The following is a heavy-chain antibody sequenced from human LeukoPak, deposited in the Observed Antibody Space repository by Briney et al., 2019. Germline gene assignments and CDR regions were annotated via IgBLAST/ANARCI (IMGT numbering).Heavy chain of an antibody. D-gene: IGHD3-22*01. CDR2: ISSSSSNT. CDR3: AKGYYSPFDY. CDR1: GFTFRSYS. V-gene: IGHV3-21*04. J-gene: IGHJ4*02. Sequence: GGSLRLSCAASGFTFRSYSMNWVRQAPGKGLEWVSFISSSSSNTYYADSVKGRFTISRDNSKNTLYLQMNSLRAEDTAVYYCAKGYYSPFDYWGQGTLVTVSS.